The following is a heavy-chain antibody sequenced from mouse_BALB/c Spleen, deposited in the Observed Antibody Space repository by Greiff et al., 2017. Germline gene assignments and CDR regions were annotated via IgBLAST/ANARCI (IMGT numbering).Heavy chain of an antibody. Sequence: EVQGVESGGGLVQPGGSRKLSCAASGFTFSSFGMHWVRQAPEKGLEWVAYISSGSSTIYYADTVKGRFTISRDNPKNTLFLQMTSLRSEDTAMYYCAREVYGPFDYWGQGTTLTVSS. CDR3: AREVYGPFDY. D-gene: IGHD1-1*02. CDR1: GFTFSSFG. V-gene: IGHV5-17*02. CDR2: ISSGSSTI. J-gene: IGHJ2*01.